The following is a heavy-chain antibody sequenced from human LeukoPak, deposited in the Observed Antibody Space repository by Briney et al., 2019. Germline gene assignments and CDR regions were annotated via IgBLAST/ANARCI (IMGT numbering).Heavy chain of an antibody. CDR3: ARIGYSSSCTDY. D-gene: IGHD2-2*01. CDR1: GFTFSNYW. J-gene: IGHJ4*02. V-gene: IGHV3-7*01. CDR2: IKQDGSQK. Sequence: GSLRLSCAASGFTFSNYWMTWVRQAPGRGLEWVANIKQDGSQKYYVDSLKGRFTISRDNAKNSVYLQMNSLRAGDTAVYYCARIGYSSSCTDYWGQGTLVTVSS.